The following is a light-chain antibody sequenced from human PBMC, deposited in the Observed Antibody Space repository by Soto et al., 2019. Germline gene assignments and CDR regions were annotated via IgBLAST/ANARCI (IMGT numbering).Light chain of an antibody. J-gene: IGKJ1*01. V-gene: IGKV3-20*01. CDR3: QEYGSSGT. CDR1: QSVSNNY. CDR2: GAS. Sequence: EIVLTQSPGTLSLSPGERATLSCRASQSVSNNYLAWYQQKPGQAPRLPIYGASNRATGIPDRFSGSGSGTDFTLTISRLEPEDFAVYYCQEYGSSGTFGQGTKVEI.